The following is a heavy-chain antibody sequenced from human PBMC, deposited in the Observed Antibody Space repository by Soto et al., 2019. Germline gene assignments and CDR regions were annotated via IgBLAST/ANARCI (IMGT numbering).Heavy chain of an antibody. Sequence: ASVKVSCKASGYTFTRYDINWVRQATGQGLEWMGWMNPNSGNTGYAQKFQGRVTMARDTSISTAYMELSSLTSEDTAVYYCARGYRGYSAYDVPWGQGTLVTVSS. CDR2: MNPNSGNT. J-gene: IGHJ5*02. CDR3: ARGYRGYSAYDVP. V-gene: IGHV1-8*01. D-gene: IGHD5-12*01. CDR1: GYTFTRYD.